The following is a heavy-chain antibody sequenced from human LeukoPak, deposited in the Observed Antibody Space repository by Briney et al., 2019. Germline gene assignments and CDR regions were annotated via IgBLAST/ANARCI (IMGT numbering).Heavy chain of an antibody. D-gene: IGHD3-10*02. J-gene: IGHJ6*03. CDR1: RYTFTGYY. CDR3: ARGPYAPGEYYYYYYMDV. CDR2: INPHSGGT. Sequence: ASVKVSCKASRYTFTGYYMHWVRQAPGQGLEWMGWINPHSGGTNYAQKFQGRVTMTRDTSISTAYMELSRLRSDDTAVYYCARGPYAPGEYYYYYYMDVWGKGTTVTVSS. V-gene: IGHV1-2*02.